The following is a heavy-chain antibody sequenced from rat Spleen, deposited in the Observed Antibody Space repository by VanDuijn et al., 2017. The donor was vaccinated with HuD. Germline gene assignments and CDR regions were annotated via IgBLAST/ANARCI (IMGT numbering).Heavy chain of an antibody. CDR1: GFSLTGYH. CDR2: IWTGGST. CDR3: AREGYVYYGLFGVMDA. D-gene: IGHD1-6*01. Sequence: QVQLKESGPGLVQPSQTLSLTCTVSGFSLTGYHVSWVRQSPGKGLEWMGAIWTGGSTAYNSLLKSRLSISRDISTSQVFLKMNSLQTEDTATYYCAREGYVYYGLFGVMDAWGQGASVTVSS. J-gene: IGHJ4*01. V-gene: IGHV2-43*01.